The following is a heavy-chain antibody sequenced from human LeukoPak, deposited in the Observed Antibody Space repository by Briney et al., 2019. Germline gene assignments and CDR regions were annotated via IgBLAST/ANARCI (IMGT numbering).Heavy chain of an antibody. D-gene: IGHD3-16*01. CDR2: IYYSGST. CDR3: ARQFAGPGTYPPYYVMHV. J-gene: IGHJ6*02. V-gene: IGHV4-59*08. Sequence: PETLSLSRTVSGGSICSFFWTSIREPPGQGVEWSGDIYYSGSTHYHPSLQTRVTKSADPSKNHFSLKLSSVTAAATAMYCCARQFAGPGTYPPYYVMHVWSQGTTLTVS. CDR1: GGSICSFF.